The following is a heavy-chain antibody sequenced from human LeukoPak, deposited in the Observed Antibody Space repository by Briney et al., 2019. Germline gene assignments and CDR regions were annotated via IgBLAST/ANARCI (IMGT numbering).Heavy chain of an antibody. CDR2: ISTYNGDT. CDR1: GYTFTTYA. CDR3: ARDKEMRLLWFGELLPFDP. Sequence: ASVKVSCKASGYTFTTYAMNWVRQAPGQGLEWMGWISTYNGDTNYTEKLKGRVTMTTDTFTSTAYMELRSLTSDDTAVYYCARDKEMRLLWFGELLPFDPWGQGTLITVSS. J-gene: IGHJ5*02. D-gene: IGHD3-10*01. V-gene: IGHV1-18*01.